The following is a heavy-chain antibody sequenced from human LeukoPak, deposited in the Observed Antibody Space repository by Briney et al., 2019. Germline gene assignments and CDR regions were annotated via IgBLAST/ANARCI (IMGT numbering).Heavy chain of an antibody. V-gene: IGHV3-23*01. Sequence: GGSLRLSCAASGFTFSSYGMSWVRQAPGKGLEWVSSISGSGGSTYYADSVKGRFSISRDNSKNTLYVQMNSLRAEDTAVYYCAKDRGSRLLAKAYYFDYWGQGTLVTVSS. D-gene: IGHD2-21*02. J-gene: IGHJ4*02. CDR1: GFTFSSYG. CDR3: AKDRGSRLLAKAYYFDY. CDR2: ISGSGGST.